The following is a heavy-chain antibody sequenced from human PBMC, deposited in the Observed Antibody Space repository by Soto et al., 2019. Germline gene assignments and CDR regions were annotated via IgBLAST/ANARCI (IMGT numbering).Heavy chain of an antibody. CDR3: ARGNYDPSGYYGMDV. D-gene: IGHD3-3*01. J-gene: IGHJ6*04. CDR2: SNAGNGNT. Sequence: ASVKVSCKASGYTFTSYAMHWVRQAPGQRLERMGWSNAGNGNTKYSQEFQGRVTITRDTSASTAYMELSSLRSENMAVYYSARGNYDPSGYYGMDVWGKGTTVTVSS. V-gene: IGHV1-3*02. CDR1: GYTFTSYA.